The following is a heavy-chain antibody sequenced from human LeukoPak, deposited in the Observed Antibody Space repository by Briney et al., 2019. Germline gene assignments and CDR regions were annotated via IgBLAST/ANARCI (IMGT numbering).Heavy chain of an antibody. CDR3: ARDFVGYCSGGSCYGSSFDY. CDR2: ISNDGSNK. V-gene: IGHV3-30-3*01. CDR1: GFTFSNYA. J-gene: IGHJ4*02. D-gene: IGHD2-15*01. Sequence: GGSLRLSCAASGFTFSNYAMHWVRQAPGKGLEWVAAISNDGSNKYYVDSVGGRFTIPRDNSKSTLYLQMNSLRVEDTAVYYCARDFVGYCSGGSCYGSSFDYWGQGALVTVSS.